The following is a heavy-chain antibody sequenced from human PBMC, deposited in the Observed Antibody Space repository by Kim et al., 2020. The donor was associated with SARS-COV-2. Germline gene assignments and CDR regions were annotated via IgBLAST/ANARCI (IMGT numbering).Heavy chain of an antibody. J-gene: IGHJ5*02. V-gene: IGHV3-23*01. Sequence: GGSLRLSCAAAGFTFSSYAMHWVRQVPGKGLKWVSDISGSGGSTYYADSVKGRFTISRDNSKNTLYLQMNSLTAEDTAVYYCAKEGSGWSYNWFDPWGQGTLVTVSS. CDR1: GFTFSSYA. D-gene: IGHD6-19*01. CDR3: AKEGSGWSYNWFDP. CDR2: ISGSGGST.